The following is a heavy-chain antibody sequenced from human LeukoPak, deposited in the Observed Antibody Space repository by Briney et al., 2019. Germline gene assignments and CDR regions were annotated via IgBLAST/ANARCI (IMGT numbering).Heavy chain of an antibody. CDR2: IYTSGST. CDR1: GGSISSGSYY. D-gene: IGHD3-16*01. CDR3: FQAEDGIRDRGFGYYYYYMDV. V-gene: IGHV4-61*02. J-gene: IGHJ6*03. Sequence: PSQTLSLTCTVSGGSISSGSYYWSWIRQPSRKRLEWIGRIYTSGSTKYNTSLKSRVTISVEPSKNQFSLKLSSVTAADTAVYFFFQAEDGIRDRGFGYYYYYMDVWGKGTTVTVSS.